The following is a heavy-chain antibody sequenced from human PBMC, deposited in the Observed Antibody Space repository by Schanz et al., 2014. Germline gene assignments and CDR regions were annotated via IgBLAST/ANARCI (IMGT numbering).Heavy chain of an antibody. Sequence: EVQLVESGGGLVKPGGSLRLSCTASGFSFDSYNMNWVRQSPGKGLEWVAFLSFDSRHIYYADSVKGRFTISRDNSKNTLSLQMNSLRAEDTAVYYCAKGFGGYDLVLDYWGQGTLVTVSS. CDR2: LSFDSRHI. CDR3: AKGFGGYDLVLDY. CDR1: GFSFDSYN. D-gene: IGHD5-12*01. V-gene: IGHV3-21*01. J-gene: IGHJ4*02.